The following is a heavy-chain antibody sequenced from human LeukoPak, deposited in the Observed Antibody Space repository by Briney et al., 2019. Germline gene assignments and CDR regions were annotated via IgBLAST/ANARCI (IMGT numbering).Heavy chain of an antibody. V-gene: IGHV4-59*11. J-gene: IGHJ3*02. CDR2: ISYIGST. CDR1: ARIIISHH. CDR3: ARDPTTVTKGLDI. D-gene: IGHD4-17*01. Sequence: PSHTLSLTRTLAARIIISHHWGSIRQPPGRGLGWIGYISYIGSTYYNPSLKSRVTISVDTSKNQFSLKLSSVTAADAAVYFCARDPTTVTKGLDIWGQGTMVTVSS.